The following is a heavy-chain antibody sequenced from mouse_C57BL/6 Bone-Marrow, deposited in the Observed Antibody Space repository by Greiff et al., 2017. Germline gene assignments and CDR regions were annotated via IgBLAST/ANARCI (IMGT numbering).Heavy chain of an antibody. Sequence: QVQLQQSGPELVKPGDSVKISCKASGYAFSSSWMNWVKQRPGKGLEWIGRIYPGDGDTNYNGKFKGKATLTADKSSSTAYMQLSSLTSEDSAVYFCVGATVVYFDYWGQGTTLTVSS. J-gene: IGHJ2*01. V-gene: IGHV1-82*01. CDR3: VGATVVYFDY. D-gene: IGHD1-1*01. CDR1: GYAFSSSW. CDR2: IYPGDGDT.